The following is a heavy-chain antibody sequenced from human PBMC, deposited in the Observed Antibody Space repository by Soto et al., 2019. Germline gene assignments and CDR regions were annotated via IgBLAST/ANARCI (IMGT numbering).Heavy chain of an antibody. D-gene: IGHD6-13*01. CDR2: ISAYNGNT. V-gene: IGHV1-18*01. CDR1: GYTFTSYG. CDR3: ARFLKSSSWPINYYYYYYMDV. J-gene: IGHJ6*03. Sequence: ASVKVSCKASGYTFTSYGISWVRQAPGQGLEWMGWISAYNGNTNYAQKLQGRVTMTTDTSTSTAYMELRSLRSDDTAVYYCARFLKSSSWPINYYYYYYMDVWGKGTTVTVSS.